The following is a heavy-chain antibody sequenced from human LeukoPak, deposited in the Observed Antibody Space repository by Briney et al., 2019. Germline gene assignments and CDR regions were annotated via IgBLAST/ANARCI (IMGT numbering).Heavy chain of an antibody. Sequence: ASVKVSCKASGYTFTSYDINWVRQATGQGLEWMGWMNPNSGDTGYTRKFQGRVTMTRDTSISTAYMELSSLRPEDTAVYYCVRVQSGSFARYGMDVWGQGTTVTVSS. D-gene: IGHD1-26*01. CDR2: MNPNSGDT. CDR1: GYTFTSYD. J-gene: IGHJ6*02. CDR3: VRVQSGSFARYGMDV. V-gene: IGHV1-8*01.